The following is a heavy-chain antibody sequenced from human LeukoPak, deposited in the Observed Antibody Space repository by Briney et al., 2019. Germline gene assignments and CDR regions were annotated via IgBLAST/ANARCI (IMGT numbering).Heavy chain of an antibody. CDR3: ARAFRYCSGGSCSYYFDY. Sequence: SVKLSCKASGGTFSSYAISWVRQAPGQGLEWMGRIIPIFGTANYAQKFQGRVTITTDESTSTAYMELGSLRSEDTAVYYCARAFRYCSGGSCSYYFDYWGQGTLVTVSS. D-gene: IGHD2-15*01. J-gene: IGHJ4*02. V-gene: IGHV1-69*05. CDR2: IIPIFGTA. CDR1: GGTFSSYA.